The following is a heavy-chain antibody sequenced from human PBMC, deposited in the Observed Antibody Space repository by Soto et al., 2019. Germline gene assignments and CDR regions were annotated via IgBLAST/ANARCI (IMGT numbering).Heavy chain of an antibody. D-gene: IGHD1-26*01. V-gene: IGHV3-23*01. CDR3: AKTIVGATPHNY. J-gene: IGHJ4*02. Sequence: GSLRLSSAASGFTFSSYAVSWVRQAPGKGLEWVSAISGSGGSTYYADSVKGRFTISRDNSKNTLYLQMNSLRAEDTAVYYCAKTIVGATPHNYWGQGTLVTVSS. CDR1: GFTFSSYA. CDR2: ISGSGGST.